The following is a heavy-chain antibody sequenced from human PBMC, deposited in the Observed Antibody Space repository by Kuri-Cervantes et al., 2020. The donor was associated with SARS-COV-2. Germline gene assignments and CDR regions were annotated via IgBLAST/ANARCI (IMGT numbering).Heavy chain of an antibody. CDR3: AKDGDCSSTSCYYMDV. V-gene: IGHV3-20*04. CDR1: GFTFDDYG. Sequence: GESLKISCAASGFTFDDYGMSWVRQAPGKGLEWVSGINWNGGSTGYADSVKGRFTISRDNAKNSLYLQMNSLRAEDTALYYCAKDGDCSSTSCYYMDVWGKGTTVTVSS. J-gene: IGHJ6*03. CDR2: INWNGGST. D-gene: IGHD2-2*01.